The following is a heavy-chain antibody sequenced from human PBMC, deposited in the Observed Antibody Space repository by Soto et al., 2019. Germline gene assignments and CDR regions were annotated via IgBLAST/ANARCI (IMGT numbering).Heavy chain of an antibody. V-gene: IGHV1-69*01. Sequence: QVQLVQSGAEVKKPGSSVKVSCKAYGGTFSNYILNWVRQAPGQGLEWMGEIIPVFATTNYAQKFQGRVSITPDESTRTAYMELSSLRSEDTAVFYCARTDLRYCSGGACYKGFDSWGQGTLVTVSS. D-gene: IGHD2-15*01. CDR1: GGTFSNYI. CDR2: IIPVFATT. CDR3: ARTDLRYCSGGACYKGFDS. J-gene: IGHJ4*02.